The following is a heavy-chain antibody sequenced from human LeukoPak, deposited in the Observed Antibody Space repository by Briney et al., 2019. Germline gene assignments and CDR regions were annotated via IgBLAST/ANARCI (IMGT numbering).Heavy chain of an antibody. CDR1: GYSFTRYW. Sequence: GESLKISCKGSGYSFTRYWISWVRQLPGKGLEWMGRIDPSDSSTNYSPSLHGHVTISADKSISTAYLQLSSLKASDTAMYYCARSRFVRVTVGLINYYYGMDVWGKGTTVTVSS. V-gene: IGHV5-10-1*01. J-gene: IGHJ6*04. CDR3: ARSRFVRVTVGLINYYYGMDV. D-gene: IGHD3-10*01. CDR2: IDPSDSST.